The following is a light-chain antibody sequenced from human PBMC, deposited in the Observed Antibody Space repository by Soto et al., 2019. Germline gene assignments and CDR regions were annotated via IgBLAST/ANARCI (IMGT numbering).Light chain of an antibody. CDR3: SSYTTTTTKV. CDR2: DVS. V-gene: IGLV2-14*01. CDR1: SSDVGGYNY. J-gene: IGLJ1*01. Sequence: QSALTQPASVSGSPGQSITISCTGTSSDVGGYNYVSWYQQHPGKAPKLMIYDVSNRPSGVSNRFSGSKSGNTASLTISGLQAEDEADYYCSSYTTTTTKVFALAPQVTLL.